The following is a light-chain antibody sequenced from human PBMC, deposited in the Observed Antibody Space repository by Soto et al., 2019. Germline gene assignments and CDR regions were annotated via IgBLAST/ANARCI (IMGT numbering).Light chain of an antibody. CDR3: QQYENLPT. CDR1: QNINNY. J-gene: IGKJ5*01. Sequence: DIQMTQSPSSLSASVGDRVTITCQASQNINNYVNWYQQKPGRAPKLLIYDASNLEAGVPSRFRGSGSGTDFTFTISRLQPEDIATYYCQQYENLPTFGQGTRVEIK. CDR2: DAS. V-gene: IGKV1-33*01.